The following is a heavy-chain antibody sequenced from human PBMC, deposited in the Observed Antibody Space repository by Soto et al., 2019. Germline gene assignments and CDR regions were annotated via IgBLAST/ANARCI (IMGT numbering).Heavy chain of an antibody. Sequence: QVRLRESGPGLVKPSETLSLTCIVSGDSVTGSSYYWSWVRQSPGKGLEWFAYIYYGDYTNDNPSLQSRVTISADTSKKQFSLKLSSVTASDSAVYFCAAGKVSANAYGSPLPYHYYGLDVWGQGTMVTVSS. CDR1: GDSVTGSSYY. CDR3: AAGKVSANAYGSPLPYHYYGLDV. D-gene: IGHD3-10*01. J-gene: IGHJ6*02. V-gene: IGHV4-61*01. CDR2: IYYGDYT.